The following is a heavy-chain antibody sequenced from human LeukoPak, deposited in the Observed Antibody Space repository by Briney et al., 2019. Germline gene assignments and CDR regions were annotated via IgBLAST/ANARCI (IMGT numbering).Heavy chain of an antibody. J-gene: IGHJ3*02. Sequence: SQTLSLTCAVSGGSISSGGYSWSWIRQPPGKGLEWIGYIYHSGSTYYNPSLKSRVTISVDRSKNQFSLKLSSVTAPDTAVYYCAATRPNGSVDAFDIWGQGTMVTVSS. CDR1: GGSISSGGYS. CDR2: IYHSGST. CDR3: AATRPNGSVDAFDI. D-gene: IGHD3-10*01. V-gene: IGHV4-30-2*01.